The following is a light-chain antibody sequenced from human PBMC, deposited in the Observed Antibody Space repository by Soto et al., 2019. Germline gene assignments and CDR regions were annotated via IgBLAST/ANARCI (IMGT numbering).Light chain of an antibody. CDR2: RVS. J-gene: IGKJ1*01. V-gene: IGKV2-24*01. Sequence: DVVLTQTPLSSPVTLGQPASISCKSSQSLVNSDGNTYMSWLQQRPGQPPRLLIYRVSNRFSGVPDRFSGSGAGTDFTLRISSVEAEDVVVYYCMQISHFPWTFGQGTKVEIK. CDR3: MQISHFPWT. CDR1: QSLVNSDGNTY.